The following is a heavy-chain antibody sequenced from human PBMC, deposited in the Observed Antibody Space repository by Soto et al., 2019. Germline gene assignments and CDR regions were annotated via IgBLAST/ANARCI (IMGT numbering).Heavy chain of an antibody. D-gene: IGHD3-3*01. CDR2: IYYSGST. CDR1: GGSISSYY. J-gene: IGHJ6*03. CDR3: AGLMRWSAGYYYMDV. V-gene: IGHV4-59*08. Sequence: QVQLQESGPGLVKPSETLSLTCTVSGGSISSYYWSWIRQPPGKGLEWIGYIYYSGSTNYNPSLKSRVTISVDTSKNQFSLKLSSVTAADTAVYYCAGLMRWSAGYYYMDVWGKGTTVTVSS.